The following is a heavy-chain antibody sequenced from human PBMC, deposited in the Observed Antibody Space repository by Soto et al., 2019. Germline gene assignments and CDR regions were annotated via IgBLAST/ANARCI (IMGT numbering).Heavy chain of an antibody. D-gene: IGHD3-10*01. CDR1: GGTFSSYA. J-gene: IGHJ6*02. Sequence: EASVKFSCKASGGTFSSYAISWVRQAPGQGLEWMGGINPIGGTSNHAQKFQGRVTMTMDKSTSTVYMELSSLRSDDTAVFYCARDSSRGAYYYYGMDVWGQGTTVTVSS. CDR2: INPIGGTS. V-gene: IGHV1-69*05. CDR3: ARDSSRGAYYYYGMDV.